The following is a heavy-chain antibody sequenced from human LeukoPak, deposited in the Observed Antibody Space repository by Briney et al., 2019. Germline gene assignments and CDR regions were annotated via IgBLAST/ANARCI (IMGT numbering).Heavy chain of an antibody. CDR3: AKGAAAGKKNPFDY. Sequence: GGSLRLSCAASGFTFDDYAMHWVRQAPGKGLEWVSGISWNSGSIGYADSVKGRFTISRDNAKRSLYLQMNSLRAEDTALYYCAKGAAAGKKNPFDYWGQGTLVTVSS. D-gene: IGHD6-13*01. CDR1: GFTFDDYA. V-gene: IGHV3-9*01. CDR2: ISWNSGSI. J-gene: IGHJ4*02.